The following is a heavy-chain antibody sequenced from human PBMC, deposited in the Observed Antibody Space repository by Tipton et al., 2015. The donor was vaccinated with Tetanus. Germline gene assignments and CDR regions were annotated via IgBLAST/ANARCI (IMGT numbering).Heavy chain of an antibody. D-gene: IGHD4/OR15-4a*01. Sequence: TLSLTCSVSGGSISSGDYFWSWIRQLPGKGLECLGNFHHSGSTYYDPSLKSRVTISTDTSKNNFSLRLSSVTAADSAVYYCARLDYAASGYIIRFGPWGQGTLVSVS. V-gene: IGHV4-30-4*08. J-gene: IGHJ5*02. CDR2: FHHSGST. CDR1: GGSISSGDYF. CDR3: ARLDYAASGYIIRFGP.